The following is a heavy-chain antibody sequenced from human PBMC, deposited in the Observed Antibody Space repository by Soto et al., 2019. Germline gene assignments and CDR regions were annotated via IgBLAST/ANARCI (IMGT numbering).Heavy chain of an antibody. Sequence: GGSLRLSCAASGFTFSSYAMSWVRQAPGKGLEWVSAISGSGGSTYYADSVKGRFTISRDNSKNTLYLQMNSLRAEDTAVYYCAKVRGRGGRAFMVRGPKGYYFDYWGQGTLVTVSS. J-gene: IGHJ4*02. V-gene: IGHV3-23*01. D-gene: IGHD3-10*01. CDR2: ISGSGGST. CDR1: GFTFSSYA. CDR3: AKVRGRGGRAFMVRGPKGYYFDY.